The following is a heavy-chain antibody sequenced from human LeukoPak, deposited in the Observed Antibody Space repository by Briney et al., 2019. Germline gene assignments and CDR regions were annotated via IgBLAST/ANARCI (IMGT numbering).Heavy chain of an antibody. Sequence: GASVKVSCKASGYTFTSYYMHWVRQAPGQGLEWMGIINPSGCSTSYAQKFQGRVTMTRDTSTSTVYMALSSLRSEDTAVYYCASSIVGALDAFDIWGQGTMVTVSS. CDR2: INPSGCST. CDR1: GYTFTSYY. J-gene: IGHJ3*02. D-gene: IGHD1-26*01. CDR3: ASSIVGALDAFDI. V-gene: IGHV1-46*01.